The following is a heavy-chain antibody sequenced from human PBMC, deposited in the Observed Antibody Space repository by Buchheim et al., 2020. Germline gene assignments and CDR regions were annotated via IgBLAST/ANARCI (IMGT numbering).Heavy chain of an antibody. D-gene: IGHD3-10*01. J-gene: IGHJ4*02. CDR3: ARGRGLDC. V-gene: IGHV3-7*03. Sequence: EVQLVESGGGLVQPGGSLRLSCAASGFTFSNFWMTWVRQAPGKGLEWVANIKQDGSEKYYVDSVKGRFTISRDNAKNSLCLPVNSLRAEDTAVYYCARGRGLDCWGQGTL. CDR2: IKQDGSEK. CDR1: GFTFSNFW.